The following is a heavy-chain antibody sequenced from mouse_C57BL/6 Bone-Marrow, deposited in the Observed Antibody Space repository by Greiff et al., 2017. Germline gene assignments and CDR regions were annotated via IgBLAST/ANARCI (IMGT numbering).Heavy chain of an antibody. J-gene: IGHJ1*03. CDR2: IWGDGST. CDR1: GFSFTSYG. V-gene: IGHV2-3*01. CDR3: GKGGIRGHCDV. Sequence: VMLVESGPGLVAPSQCLSLPCTVSGFSFTSYGVSWVRQPPGKGLEWLGVIWGDGSTNYHSALISRLSIIKDNSKSQFFLILNSLRTDDTATYYWGKGGIRGHCDVWGTGNTVTVSS.